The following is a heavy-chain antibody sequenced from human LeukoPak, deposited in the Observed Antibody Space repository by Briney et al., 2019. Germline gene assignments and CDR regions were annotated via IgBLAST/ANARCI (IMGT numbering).Heavy chain of an antibody. J-gene: IGHJ4*02. V-gene: IGHV3-74*01. CDR1: GFTFSTYW. CDR2: IKSDGSST. Sequence: GGSLRLSCAASGFTFSTYWMHWVRQAPGKGLVWVSRIKSDGSSTSYADSVKGRFTISRDNAQNSLYLQMNSLRDEDTAVYYCARCRQDDITYFDYWGQGTLVTVSS. D-gene: IGHD3-9*01. CDR3: ARCRQDDITYFDY.